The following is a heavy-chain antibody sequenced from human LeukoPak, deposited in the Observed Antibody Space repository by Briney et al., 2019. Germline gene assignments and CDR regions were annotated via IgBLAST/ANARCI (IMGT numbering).Heavy chain of an antibody. CDR3: ARDPSVVRGVSRIDP. V-gene: IGHV3-11*01. Sequence: GGSLRLSCAASGFTFSDYYMSWIRQAPGKGLEWVSYISSSGSTIYYADSVKGRFTISRDNAKNSLYLQMNSLRAEDTAVYYCARDPSVVRGVSRIDPWGQGTLVTVSS. J-gene: IGHJ5*02. D-gene: IGHD3-10*01. CDR1: GFTFSDYY. CDR2: ISSSGSTI.